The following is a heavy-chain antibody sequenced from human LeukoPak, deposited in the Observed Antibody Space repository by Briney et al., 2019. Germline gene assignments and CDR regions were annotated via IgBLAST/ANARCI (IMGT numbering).Heavy chain of an antibody. D-gene: IGHD4-17*01. Sequence: GGSLRLSCAASGFTVSSYAMSWVRQAPGKGLEWVSVISGSDDSTYFADSVKGRFTISRDNSKNTLYLQMDSLRPEDTAVYYCAKGHYDVVDFDYWGQGSLVTVSS. CDR1: GFTVSSYA. CDR3: AKGHYDVVDFDY. J-gene: IGHJ4*02. V-gene: IGHV3-23*01. CDR2: ISGSDDST.